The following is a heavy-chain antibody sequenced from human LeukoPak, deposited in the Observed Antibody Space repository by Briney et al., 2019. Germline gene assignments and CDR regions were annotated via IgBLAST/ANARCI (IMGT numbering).Heavy chain of an antibody. Sequence: PGGSLRLSCAASGFTFSSYAMNWVRQAPGKGLEWVSYISSSSSTIYYADSVKGRFTISRDNAKNSLYLQMNSLRAEDTAVYYCARDRCSSTSCHRYYYYGMDVWGQGTTVTVSS. J-gene: IGHJ6*02. V-gene: IGHV3-48*01. CDR2: ISSSSSTI. CDR1: GFTFSSYA. CDR3: ARDRCSSTSCHRYYYYGMDV. D-gene: IGHD2-2*01.